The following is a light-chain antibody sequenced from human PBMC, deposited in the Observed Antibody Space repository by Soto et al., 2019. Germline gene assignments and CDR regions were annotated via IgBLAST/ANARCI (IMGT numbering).Light chain of an antibody. J-gene: IGKJ1*01. CDR3: QQYGTSPRT. CDR1: QSVSNNH. V-gene: IGKV3-20*01. Sequence: EIVLTQSPGTLSLSPGERASLSFMASQSVSNNHLAWYHQKPGQAPRLLIYGASTRATGIPDRFSGSGSGTDFTLTISRLEPEDFAVYYCQQYGTSPRTFGQGTKVDIK. CDR2: GAS.